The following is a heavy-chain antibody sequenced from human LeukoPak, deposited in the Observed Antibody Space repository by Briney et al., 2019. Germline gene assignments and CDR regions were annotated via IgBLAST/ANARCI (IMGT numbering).Heavy chain of an antibody. CDR1: GGTFSSYA. CDR3: ARDSQLSVVGATDAFDI. CDR2: IIPIFGTA. J-gene: IGHJ3*02. V-gene: IGHV1-69*13. Sequence: ASVKVSCKASGGTFSSYAISWVRQAPGQGLEWMGGIIPIFGTANYAQKFQGRVTITADESTSTTYMELSSLRSEDTAVYYCARDSQLSVVGATDAFDIWGRGTMVTVSS. D-gene: IGHD1-26*01.